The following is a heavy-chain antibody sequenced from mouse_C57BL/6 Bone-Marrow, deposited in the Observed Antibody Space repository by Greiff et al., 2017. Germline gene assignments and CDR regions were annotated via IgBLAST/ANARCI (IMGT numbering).Heavy chain of an antibody. CDR2: ISDGGSYT. CDR3: ARESPIYYDYDVWFAY. Sequence: EVQLVESGGGLVKPGGSLKLSCAASGFTFSSYAMSWVRQTPEKRLEWVATISDGGSYTNYPDNVKGRFTISRDNAKNNLYLQMSHLKSEDTAMYYCARESPIYYDYDVWFAYWGQGTLVTVSA. J-gene: IGHJ3*01. CDR1: GFTFSSYA. D-gene: IGHD2-4*01. V-gene: IGHV5-4*01.